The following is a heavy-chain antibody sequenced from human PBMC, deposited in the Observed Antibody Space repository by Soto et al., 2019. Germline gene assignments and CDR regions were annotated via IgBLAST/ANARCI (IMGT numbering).Heavy chain of an antibody. CDR3: AHRLGLLGVLGMYYDIVTGGAFDY. Sequence: QITLKESGPTLVKPTQTLTLTCTFSGFSLSTSGVGVGWIRQPPGKALEWLALIYWDDDKRYSPSLKSRLTITKDPSKNLLVLTMTTMGPVDTATYYCAHRLGLLGVLGMYYDIVTGGAFDYWGQGTLVTVSS. J-gene: IGHJ4*02. CDR2: IYWDDDK. V-gene: IGHV2-5*02. CDR1: GFSLSTSGVG. D-gene: IGHD3-9*01.